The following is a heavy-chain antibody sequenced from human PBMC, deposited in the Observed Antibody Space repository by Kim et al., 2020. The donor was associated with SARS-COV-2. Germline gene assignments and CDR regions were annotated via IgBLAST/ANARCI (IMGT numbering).Heavy chain of an antibody. Sequence: SETLSLTCAVYGGSFSGYYWSWIRQPPGKGLEWIGEINHSGSTNYNPSLKSRVTISVDTSKNQFSLKLSSVTAADTAVYYCARGANYYGGNSGPGDWFDPWGQGTLVTVSS. V-gene: IGHV4-34*01. D-gene: IGHD3-22*01. J-gene: IGHJ5*02. CDR2: INHSGST. CDR3: ARGANYYGGNSGPGDWFDP. CDR1: GGSFSGYY.